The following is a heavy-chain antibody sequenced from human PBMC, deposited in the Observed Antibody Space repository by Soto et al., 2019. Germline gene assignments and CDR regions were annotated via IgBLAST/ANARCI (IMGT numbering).Heavy chain of an antibody. CDR3: ARVDCSGGSCYQRAEYFQH. J-gene: IGHJ1*01. V-gene: IGHV1-46*01. CDR2: IIPSLGIT. D-gene: IGHD2-15*01. CDR1: GYTFTSYY. Sequence: ASVKVSCKASGYTFTSYYMHWVRQAPGQGLEWMGIIIPSLGITSYAQKFQGRVTITADKSTSTAYMELSSLRSEDTAVYYCARVDCSGGSCYQRAEYFQHWGQGTLVTVSS.